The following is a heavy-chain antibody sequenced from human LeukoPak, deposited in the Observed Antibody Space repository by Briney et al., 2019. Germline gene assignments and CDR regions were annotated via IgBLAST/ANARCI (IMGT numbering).Heavy chain of an antibody. D-gene: IGHD3-16*02. J-gene: IGHJ6*01. CDR2: MHPNRGNT. CDR3: ARVSIVNYGMDV. Sequence: ASVKVSCKASGYTFTNYDINWVRQAPGQGLEWMGWMHPNRGNTGYTQKIQGRVTMTRNTSTSTAYMELRSLRSEDTAVYYCARVSIVNYGMDVWGQGTTVTVSS. V-gene: IGHV1-8*01. CDR1: GYTFTNYD.